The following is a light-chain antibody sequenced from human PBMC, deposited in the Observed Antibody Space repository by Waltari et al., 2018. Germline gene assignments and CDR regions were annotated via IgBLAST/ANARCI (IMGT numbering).Light chain of an antibody. CDR1: RPNTASNT. CDR2: SNT. Sequence: QSVLTQPPSVSGTPGQRAIISCSGSRPNTASNTVQWYQQLPGTAPKFLIYSNTQRPSGVPXXFSGSKSDTSASLAISGLQSEDEADYYCAAWDDSLNGWVLGGGTKVTVL. J-gene: IGLJ3*02. V-gene: IGLV1-44*01. CDR3: AAWDDSLNGWV.